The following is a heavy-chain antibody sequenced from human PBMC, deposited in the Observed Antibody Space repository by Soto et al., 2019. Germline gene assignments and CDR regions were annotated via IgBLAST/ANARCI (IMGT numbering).Heavy chain of an antibody. CDR1: GFSLSTSGVG. CDR3: AHRRGCKYYDFWSGYYANDCYFDY. D-gene: IGHD3-3*01. V-gene: IGHV2-5*02. J-gene: IGHJ4*02. CDR2: IYWDDDK. Sequence: ESGPTLVNPTQTLTLTCTFSGFSLSTSGVGVGWIRQPPGKALEWLALIYWDDDKRYSPSLKSRLTITKDTSKNQVVLTMTNMDPVDTATYYCAHRRGCKYYDFWSGYYANDCYFDYWGQGTLVTVSS.